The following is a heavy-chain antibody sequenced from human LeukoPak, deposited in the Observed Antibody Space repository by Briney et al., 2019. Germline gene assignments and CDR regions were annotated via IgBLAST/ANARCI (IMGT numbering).Heavy chain of an antibody. CDR2: IYHSGST. CDR3: ARQLPYYYDSSGYQRMIDY. D-gene: IGHD3-22*01. J-gene: IGHJ4*02. Sequence: PSETLSLTCAVSGYSISSGYYWVWIRQPPGKGLEWIGSIYHSGSTYYNPSLKSRVTISVDTSKNQFSLKLSSVTAADTAVYYCARQLPYYYDSSGYQRMIDYWGQGTLVTVSS. CDR1: GYSISSGYY. V-gene: IGHV4-38-2*01.